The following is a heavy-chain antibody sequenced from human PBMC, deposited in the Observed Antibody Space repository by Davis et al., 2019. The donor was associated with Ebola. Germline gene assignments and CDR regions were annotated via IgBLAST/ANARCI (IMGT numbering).Heavy chain of an antibody. CDR3: ARLYYYDSSGYYYGRFDY. CDR2: IYYSGTT. J-gene: IGHJ4*02. CDR1: GGSISSSSYY. V-gene: IGHV4-39*01. Sequence: GSLRLSCTVSGGSISSSSYYWGWIRQPPGKGLEWIANIYYSGTTYYNPSLKSRVTISVDTSKNQFSLKLSSVTAADTAVYYCARLYYYDSSGYYYGRFDYWGQGILVTVSS. D-gene: IGHD3-22*01.